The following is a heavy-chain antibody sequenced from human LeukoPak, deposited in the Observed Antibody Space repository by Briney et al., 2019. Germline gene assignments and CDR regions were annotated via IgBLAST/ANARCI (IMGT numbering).Heavy chain of an antibody. D-gene: IGHD3-10*01. CDR3: ARLKLLWFGEFAYYYGMDV. CDR1: CYTFTSYG. Sequence: ASVKVSCKASCYTFTSYGISWVRQAPGQGLEWMGWISADNGNTNYAQKLQGRVTMTTDTSTSTAYMELRSLRSDDTAVYYCARLKLLWFGEFAYYYGMDVWGQGTTVTVSS. V-gene: IGHV1-18*01. CDR2: ISADNGNT. J-gene: IGHJ6*02.